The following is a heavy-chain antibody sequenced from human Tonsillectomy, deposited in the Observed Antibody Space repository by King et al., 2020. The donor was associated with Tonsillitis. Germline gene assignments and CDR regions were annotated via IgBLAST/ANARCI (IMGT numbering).Heavy chain of an antibody. D-gene: IGHD3-22*01. V-gene: IGHV4-59*01. CDR3: ARGSSGYYYG. CDR1: GGSISSYY. CDR2: IYYSGNT. J-gene: IGHJ4*02. Sequence: QLQESGPGLVKPSETLFLTCTVSGGSISSYYWSWVRQPPGKGLECIGSIYYSGNTNYTPSLKSRVTISVDSSKNQVYLKLSSVTAADTALYYCARGSSGYYYGWGQGTLVTVSS.